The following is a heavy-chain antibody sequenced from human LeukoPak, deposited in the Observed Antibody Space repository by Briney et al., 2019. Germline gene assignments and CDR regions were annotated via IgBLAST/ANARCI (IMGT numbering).Heavy chain of an antibody. Sequence: PGASLRLSCAASGFSFSTYDVSWDRQAPGKGPEWVTSISANGGSTYYVDSVKGRFTISRDNSRNTLYLQLNSLRAEDTAIYFCARERQRWLFDYWGQGTLVTVSS. D-gene: IGHD5-24*01. CDR1: GFSFSTYD. CDR3: ARERQRWLFDY. V-gene: IGHV3-23*01. CDR2: ISANGGST. J-gene: IGHJ4*02.